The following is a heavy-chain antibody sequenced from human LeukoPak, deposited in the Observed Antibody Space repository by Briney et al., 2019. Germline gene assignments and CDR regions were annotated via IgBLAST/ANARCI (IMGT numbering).Heavy chain of an antibody. CDR1: GFTFSDYY. D-gene: IGHD2-2*02. J-gene: IGHJ4*02. Sequence: PGGSLRLSCAASGFTFSDYYMSWIRQAPGKGLEWVSYISSSGSTIYYADSVKGRFTISRDNAKNSLYLQMNSLRAEDTAVYYCARDRPAWGLGYCSSTSCYTFDYWGQGTLVTVSS. CDR2: ISSSGSTI. CDR3: ARDRPAWGLGYCSSTSCYTFDY. V-gene: IGHV3-11*04.